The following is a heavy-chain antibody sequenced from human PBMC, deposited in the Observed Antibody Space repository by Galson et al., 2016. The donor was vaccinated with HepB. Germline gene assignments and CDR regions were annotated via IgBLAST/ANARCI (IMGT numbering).Heavy chain of an antibody. J-gene: IGHJ5*02. CDR3: AREDAYRLDP. CDR1: KFIFSHYW. CDR2: INTDGSRT. Sequence: SLRLSCAASKFIFSHYWVHWVRQAPGKGLVWVSRINTDGSRTYYADSVQGRFSISRDNSRNTLYLQMNNLRADDTAVYYCAREDAYRLDPWGQGTLVTVSS. D-gene: IGHD3-16*01. V-gene: IGHV3-74*01.